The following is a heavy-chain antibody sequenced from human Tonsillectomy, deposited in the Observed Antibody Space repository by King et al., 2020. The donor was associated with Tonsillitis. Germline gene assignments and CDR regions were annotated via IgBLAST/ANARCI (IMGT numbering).Heavy chain of an antibody. CDR2: IYHGGST. CDR1: GDSISSSNW. V-gene: IGHV4-4*02. D-gene: IGHD3-9*01. J-gene: IGHJ4*02. Sequence: QLQESGPGLVKPSGTLSLTCAVSGDSISSSNWWTWVRQPPGKGLEWIGEIYHGGSTNYNPSLKSRLTISINKSKNQFSLKLSSVTAADTAVYYCARLYYDILTGYNCYFDYWGQGALVTVSS. CDR3: ARLYYDILTGYNCYFDY.